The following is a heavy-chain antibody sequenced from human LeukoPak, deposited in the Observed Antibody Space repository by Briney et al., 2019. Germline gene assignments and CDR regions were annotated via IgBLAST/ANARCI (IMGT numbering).Heavy chain of an antibody. CDR2: IYSGGST. J-gene: IGHJ4*02. V-gene: IGHV3-53*01. CDR1: GFTVSSNY. D-gene: IGHD3-10*01. CDR3: ARDLVGHVVRGH. Sequence: GGSLRLSCAASGFTVSSNYMSWVRQAPGKGLGWVSVIYSGGSTYYADSVKGRFTISRDNSKNTLYLQMNSLRAEDTAVYYCARDLVGHVVRGHWGQGTLVTVSS.